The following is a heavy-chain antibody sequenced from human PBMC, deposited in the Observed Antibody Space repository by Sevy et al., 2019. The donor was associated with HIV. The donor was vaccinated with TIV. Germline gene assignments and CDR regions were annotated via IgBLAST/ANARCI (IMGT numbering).Heavy chain of an antibody. CDR3: ARGKYYDFWSGTTSYYGMDV. D-gene: IGHD3-3*01. V-gene: IGHV4-34*01. CDR2: INHSGST. Sequence: SETLSLTCAVYGGSFSGYYWSWIRQPPGKGLEWIGEINHSGSTNYNPSLKSRVTISVDTSKNQFSLKLSSVTAADTAVYYCARGKYYDFWSGTTSYYGMDVWGQGTTVTVSS. J-gene: IGHJ6*02. CDR1: GGSFSGYY.